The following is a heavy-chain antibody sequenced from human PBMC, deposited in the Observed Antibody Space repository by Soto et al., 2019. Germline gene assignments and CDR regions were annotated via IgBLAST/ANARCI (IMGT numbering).Heavy chain of an antibody. V-gene: IGHV3-33*01. J-gene: IGHJ6*03. CDR1: GFTFSSYG. CDR2: IWYDGSNK. Sequence: QVQQVESGGGVVQPGRSLRLSCAASGFTFSSYGMHWVRQAPGKGLEWVAVIWYDGSNKYYADSVKGRFTISRDNSKNTLYLQMNSLRAEDTAVYYCARDISYYYYMDVWGKGTTVTVSS. CDR3: ARDISYYYYMDV.